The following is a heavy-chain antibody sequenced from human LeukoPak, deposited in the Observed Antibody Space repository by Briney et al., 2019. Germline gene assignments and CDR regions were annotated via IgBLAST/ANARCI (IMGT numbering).Heavy chain of an antibody. CDR2: INPNSGGT. CDR3: ARDRYCSSTSCYKDAFDI. V-gene: IGHV1-2*02. CDR1: GYTFTGYY. D-gene: IGHD2-2*02. J-gene: IGHJ3*02. Sequence: ASVKVSCKASGYTFTGYYMHWVRQAPGQGLEWMGWINPNSGGTNYAQKFQGRVTMTRDTSISTAYMGLSRLRSDDTAVYYCARDRYCSSTSCYKDAFDIWGQGTMVTVSS.